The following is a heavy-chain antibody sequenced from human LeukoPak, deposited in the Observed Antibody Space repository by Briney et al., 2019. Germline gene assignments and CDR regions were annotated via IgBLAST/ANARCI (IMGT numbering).Heavy chain of an antibody. CDR3: AGRGRYCTTTNCYIGK. V-gene: IGHV3-23*01. Sequence: GGSLRLSCAASGFTFTNYAMNWVRQAPGKGLEWVSGISGGGGGTYYADSVKGRFTISRDNSENTLHLQMNSLRAEDTAMYHCAGRGRYCTTTNCYIGKWGEGTLVTVSS. D-gene: IGHD2-2*02. J-gene: IGHJ4*02. CDR2: ISGGGGGT. CDR1: GFTFTNYA.